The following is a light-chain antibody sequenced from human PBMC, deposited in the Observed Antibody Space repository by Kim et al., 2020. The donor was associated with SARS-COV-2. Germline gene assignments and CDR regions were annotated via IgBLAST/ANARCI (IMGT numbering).Light chain of an antibody. CDR3: EQYSKWPLT. J-gene: IGKJ4*01. V-gene: IGKV3-15*01. CDR1: QSISAN. CDR2: GAS. Sequence: EIVMTQSPATLSVSPGERVTLSCRASQSISANLAWYQQKPGQAPRLLIYGASTRATGIPVSFSGSGSGTEFSLTISSLQSEDFAVYYCEQYSKWPLTFGGGTKVDIK.